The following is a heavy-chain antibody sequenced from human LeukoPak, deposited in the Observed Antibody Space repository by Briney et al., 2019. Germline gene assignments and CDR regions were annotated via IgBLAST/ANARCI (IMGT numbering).Heavy chain of an antibody. CDR3: AREGGRLWFGELLPSDY. D-gene: IGHD3-10*01. CDR2: ISAYNGNT. CDR1: GYTFTSYG. V-gene: IGHV1-18*01. J-gene: IGHJ4*02. Sequence: ASVKVSCKASGYTFTSYGISWVRQAPGQGLEWMGRISAYNGNTNYAQKLQGRVTMTTDTSTSTAYMELRSLRSDDTAVYYCAREGGRLWFGELLPSDYWGQGTLVTVSS.